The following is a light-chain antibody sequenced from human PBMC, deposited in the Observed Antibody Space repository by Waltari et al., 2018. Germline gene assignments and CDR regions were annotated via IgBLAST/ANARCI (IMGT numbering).Light chain of an antibody. J-gene: IGLJ3*02. V-gene: IGLV2-14*01. CDR3: SSYASSNFLV. CDR1: RSDVGGFNY. CDR2: EAT. Sequence: QSALSQPASVSGSPGQSITISCTGARSDVGGFNYVSLYQQNPGKAPKLLIFEATKRPSGVSIRFSGSTSGNTASLTISGLQAEDEADYYCSSYASSNFLVFGGGTKVTVL.